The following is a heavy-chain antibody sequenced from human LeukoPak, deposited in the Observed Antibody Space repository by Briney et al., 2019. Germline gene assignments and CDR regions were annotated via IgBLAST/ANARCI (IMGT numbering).Heavy chain of an antibody. CDR2: ISGYNGNT. CDR3: ARDRMSWLQFWDY. V-gene: IGHV1-18*01. Sequence: ASVKVSCKASGYTFTNYGISWVRQAPGQGLEWLGWISGYNGNTNYAQKLQGRVTMTTDTSTSTACMELRSLRSDDTAVYYCARDRMSWLQFWDYWGQGTLVTVSS. CDR1: GYTFTNYG. J-gene: IGHJ4*02. D-gene: IGHD5-24*01.